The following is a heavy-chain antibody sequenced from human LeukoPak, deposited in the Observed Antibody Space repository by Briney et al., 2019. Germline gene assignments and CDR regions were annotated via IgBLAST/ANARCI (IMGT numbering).Heavy chain of an antibody. CDR3: AGRVAGYSSGYVY. D-gene: IGHD5-18*01. V-gene: IGHV3-23*01. J-gene: IGHJ4*02. CDR1: GFTFSNYA. CDR2: ISGSAHKI. Sequence: GGSLRLSCVASGFTFSNYAMSWVRQAPEKGLDWVSVISGSAHKIRYADSVKGRFTISRDNSENTVYLQMNNLRAEDTALYYCAGRVAGYSSGYVYWGQGTLVTVSS.